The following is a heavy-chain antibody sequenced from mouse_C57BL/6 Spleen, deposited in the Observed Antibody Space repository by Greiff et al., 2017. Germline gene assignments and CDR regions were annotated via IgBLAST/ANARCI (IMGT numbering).Heavy chain of an antibody. D-gene: IGHD1-1*01. CDR2: IYPGSGNT. CDR3: ARYGVSSSAWFAY. V-gene: IGHV1-66*01. J-gene: IGHJ3*01. Sequence: VQLQQSGPELVKPGASVKISCKASGYSFTSYYIHWVKQRPGQGLEWIGWIYPGSGNTKYNEKFKGKATRTADTSSSTAYIQLSSLTSEDSAVYYFARYGVSSSAWFAYWGQGTLVTVSA. CDR1: GYSFTSYY.